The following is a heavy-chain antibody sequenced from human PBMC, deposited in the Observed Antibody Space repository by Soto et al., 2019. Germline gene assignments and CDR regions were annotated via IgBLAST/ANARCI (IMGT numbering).Heavy chain of an antibody. D-gene: IGHD5-12*01. CDR3: AREGVAPYYYYGMDV. V-gene: IGHV1-18*01. J-gene: IGHJ6*02. Sequence: ASVKVSCKASGYTFTRSGISWVRQAPGQGLEWMGWISTYNGDTNYAQTFQGRVTMTTDTSTSTVYMELRSLRSDDTAVYYCAREGVAPYYYYGMDVCGQGTPVTVSS. CDR1: GYTFTRSG. CDR2: ISTYNGDT.